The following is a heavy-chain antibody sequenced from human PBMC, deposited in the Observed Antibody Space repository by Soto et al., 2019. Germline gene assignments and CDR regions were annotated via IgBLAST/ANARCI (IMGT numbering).Heavy chain of an antibody. Sequence: ASVKVSCKASGYTFTSYGISWVRLAPGQGLEWMGWISAYNGNTNYAQKLQGRVTMTTDTSTSTAYMELRSLRSDDTAVYYCARYLNYIRYYDFWSGPNDAFDICGQGTMVTVSS. J-gene: IGHJ3*02. V-gene: IGHV1-18*01. CDR1: GYTFTSYG. CDR2: ISAYNGNT. D-gene: IGHD3-3*01. CDR3: ARYLNYIRYYDFWSGPNDAFDI.